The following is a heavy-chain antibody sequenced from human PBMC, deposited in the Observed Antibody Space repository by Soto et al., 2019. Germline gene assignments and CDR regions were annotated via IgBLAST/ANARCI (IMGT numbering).Heavy chain of an antibody. Sequence: SETLSLTCTVSGCFISSGGYYWSWIRQHPGKGLEWIGYIDYRGSTDYSPSLRSRVTISVDTSKNQFSLNLTSVTAADTAVYFCARHLYYDISPGYLRPYHYYGMDVWGQGTTVTVSS. CDR2: IDYRGST. D-gene: IGHD3-9*01. J-gene: IGHJ6*02. CDR1: GCFISSGGYY. CDR3: ARHLYYDISPGYLRPYHYYGMDV. V-gene: IGHV4-39*01.